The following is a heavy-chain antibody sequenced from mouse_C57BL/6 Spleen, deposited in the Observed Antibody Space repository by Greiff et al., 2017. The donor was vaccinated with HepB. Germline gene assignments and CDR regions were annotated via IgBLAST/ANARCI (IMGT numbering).Heavy chain of an antibody. V-gene: IGHV5-9-1*02. Sequence: EVKVEESGEGLVKPGGSLKLSCAASGFTFSSYAMSWVRQTPEKRLEWVAYISSGGDYIYYADTVKGRFTISRDNARNTLYLQMSSLKSEDTAMYYCTRYPLIYYYGSSYCYFDVWGTGTTVTVSS. J-gene: IGHJ1*03. D-gene: IGHD1-1*01. CDR3: TRYPLIYYYGSSYCYFDV. CDR2: ISSGGDYI. CDR1: GFTFSSYA.